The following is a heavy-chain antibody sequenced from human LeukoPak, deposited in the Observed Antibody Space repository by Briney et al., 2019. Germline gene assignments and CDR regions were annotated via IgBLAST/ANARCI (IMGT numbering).Heavy chain of an antibody. V-gene: IGHV3-23*01. D-gene: IGHD2-2*01. J-gene: IGHJ4*02. Sequence: GGSLRLSCAASGFTFSSYWMHWVRQAPGKGLEWVSAISGSGGSTYSADSVKGRFTISRDNSKNTLYLQMNSLRAEDTAVYYCAKQGCTSTTCYSNYWGQGTLVTVSS. CDR2: ISGSGGST. CDR1: GFTFSSYW. CDR3: AKQGCTSTTCYSNY.